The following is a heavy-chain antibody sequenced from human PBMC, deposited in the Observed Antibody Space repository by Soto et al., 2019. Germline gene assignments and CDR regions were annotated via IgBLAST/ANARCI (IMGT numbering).Heavy chain of an antibody. D-gene: IGHD4-17*01. J-gene: IGHJ4*02. Sequence: ASVKVSCKASGYTFTSYAMHWVRQAPGQRLEWMGWINAGNGNTKYSQKFQGRVTITRDTSASTAYMELSSLRSEDTAVYYCARDSAYGDSYFDYWGQGNPGHRLL. V-gene: IGHV1-3*01. CDR1: GYTFTSYA. CDR2: INAGNGNT. CDR3: ARDSAYGDSYFDY.